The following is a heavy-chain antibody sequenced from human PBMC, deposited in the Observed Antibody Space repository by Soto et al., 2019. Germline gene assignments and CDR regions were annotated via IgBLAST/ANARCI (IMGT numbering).Heavy chain of an antibody. CDR2: INHSGST. J-gene: IGHJ3*02. Sequence: SETLSLTCAVYGGSFSGYYWSWIRQPPGKGLEWIGEINHSGSTNYNPSLKSRVTISVDTSKNQFSLKLSSVTAADTAVYYCASDCSSTSCYENPDAFDIWGQGTMVTVSS. D-gene: IGHD2-2*01. V-gene: IGHV4-34*01. CDR3: ASDCSSTSCYENPDAFDI. CDR1: GGSFSGYY.